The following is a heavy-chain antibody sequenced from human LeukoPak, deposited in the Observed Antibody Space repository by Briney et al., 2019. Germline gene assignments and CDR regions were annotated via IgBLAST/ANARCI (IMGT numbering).Heavy chain of an antibody. J-gene: IGHJ3*02. CDR3: VRECGGSGTNYSDI. Sequence: GGSLRLSCAASGFTVSSNYMSWVRQAPGKGLEWVSVIYSRGGTYYADSVKGRFNISRDISKNTLYLQMNNVRGEDTAVYYCVRECGGSGTNYSDIGGEGTMVTVSS. D-gene: IGHD1-26*01. CDR2: IYSRGGT. CDR1: GFTVSSNY. V-gene: IGHV3-53*01.